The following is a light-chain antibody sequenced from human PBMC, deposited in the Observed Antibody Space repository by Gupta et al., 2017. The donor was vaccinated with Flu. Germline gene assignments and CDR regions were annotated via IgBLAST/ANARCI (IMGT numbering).Light chain of an antibody. CDR3: QVWDSNNEHRV. CDR2: DDS. Sequence: GQTATFTCGGYRIGSKSVHWYQKKPGQAPVLVVQDDSERPSGIPERFAGFNSGNTDTLAIKRVEAGDEADYDCQVWDSNNEHRVFGGGTKLTVV. CDR1: RIGSKS. J-gene: IGLJ2*01. V-gene: IGLV3-21*02.